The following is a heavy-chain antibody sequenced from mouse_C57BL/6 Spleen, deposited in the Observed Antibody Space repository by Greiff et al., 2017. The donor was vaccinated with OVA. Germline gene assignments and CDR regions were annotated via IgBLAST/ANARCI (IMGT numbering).Heavy chain of an antibody. CDR3: ARDGIDYGSSY. D-gene: IGHD1-1*01. J-gene: IGHJ2*01. CDR1: GYTFTSYW. V-gene: IGHV1-59*01. Sequence: QVQLQQPGAELVRPGTSVKLSCKASGYTFTSYWMHWVKQRPGKGLEWIGVIDPSDSYTNYNQKFKGKATLTVDTSSSTAYMQLSSLTSEDSAVYYCARDGIDYGSSYWGQGTTLTVSS. CDR2: IDPSDSYT.